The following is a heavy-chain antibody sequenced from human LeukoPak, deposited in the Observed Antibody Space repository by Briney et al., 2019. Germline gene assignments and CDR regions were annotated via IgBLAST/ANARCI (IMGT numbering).Heavy chain of an antibody. CDR3: AREGVPAAIGYYFDY. J-gene: IGHJ4*02. D-gene: IGHD2-2*02. V-gene: IGHV3-33*01. CDR2: IWYDGSNK. Sequence: GGSLRLSCAASGFTFSSYGMHWVRQAPGKGLEWVAVIWYDGSNKYYADPVKGRFTISRDNSKNTLYLQMNSLRAEDTAVYYCAREGVPAAIGYYFDYWGQGTLVTVSS. CDR1: GFTFSSYG.